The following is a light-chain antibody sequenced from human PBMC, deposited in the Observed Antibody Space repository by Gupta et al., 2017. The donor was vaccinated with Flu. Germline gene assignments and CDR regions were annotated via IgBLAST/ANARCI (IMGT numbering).Light chain of an antibody. J-gene: IGKJ1*01. CDR1: QDSRNI. Sequence: GDRVTSTCRASQDSRNIVGWYQHKPENSPRLLFFAAALLNSGVPPLFGGSGSRTEISLTINVLQSDDVTNYYCQQYKDEPWTFGQGTTVDI. V-gene: IGKV1-27*01. CDR3: QQYKDEPWT. CDR2: AAA.